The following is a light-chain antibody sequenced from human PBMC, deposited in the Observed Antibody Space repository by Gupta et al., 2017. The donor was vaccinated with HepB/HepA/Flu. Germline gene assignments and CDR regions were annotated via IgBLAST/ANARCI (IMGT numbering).Light chain of an antibody. V-gene: IGLV1-44*01. CDR2: NND. CDR3: APWDDSRNAYV. J-gene: IGLJ1*01. CDR1: DSNIGSNP. Sequence: VLTQPPSASGTPGQRVTISCSGSDSNIGSNPVYWYQQVPGTAPNIFIYNNDQRPSGVPDRFSGSRSGTSASLAISGLQAEDEADYYCAPWDDSRNAYVFATGTNVAVL.